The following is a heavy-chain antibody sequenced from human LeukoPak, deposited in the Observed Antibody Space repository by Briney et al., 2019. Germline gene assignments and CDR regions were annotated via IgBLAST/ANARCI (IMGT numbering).Heavy chain of an antibody. V-gene: IGHV4-61*01. CDR2: IYYSGST. CDR3: ARDKRRKLRWGGGDYYGMDV. D-gene: IGHD3-10*01. CDR1: GGSISSSSYY. Sequence: SETLSLTCTVSGGSISSSSYYWSWIRQPPGKGLEWIGYIYYSGSTNYNPSLKSRVTISVDTSKNQFSLKLSSVTAADTAVYYCARDKRRKLRWGGGDYYGMDVWGQGTTVTVSS. J-gene: IGHJ6*02.